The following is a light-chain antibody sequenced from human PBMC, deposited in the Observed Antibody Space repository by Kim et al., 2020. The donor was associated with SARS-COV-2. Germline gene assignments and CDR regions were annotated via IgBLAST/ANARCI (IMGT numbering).Light chain of an antibody. J-gene: IGKJ5*01. CDR2: GAS. CDR1: QDIRND. V-gene: IGKV1-17*01. Sequence: EPVGDRVTISCRASQDIRNDLGWYQQNPGRAPKRLIDGASSLQSGVLSRFSGSGSGTEFTLTISSLQPEDFATYFCLQHNTYPITFGQGTRLEIK. CDR3: LQHNTYPIT.